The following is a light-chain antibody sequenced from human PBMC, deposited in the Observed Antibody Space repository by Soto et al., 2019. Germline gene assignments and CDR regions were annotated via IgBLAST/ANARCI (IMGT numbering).Light chain of an antibody. Sequence: DIPMTQSPSPLSSSVGDRVTITCRASQSISSWLAWYQQKPGKDTKLLIYDASSLESGVPSRFSGSGSGTEFTLTISSLQPDDFATYYCQQYNSYSETFGQGTKVDI. CDR1: QSISSW. V-gene: IGKV1-5*01. CDR2: DAS. CDR3: QQYNSYSET. J-gene: IGKJ1*01.